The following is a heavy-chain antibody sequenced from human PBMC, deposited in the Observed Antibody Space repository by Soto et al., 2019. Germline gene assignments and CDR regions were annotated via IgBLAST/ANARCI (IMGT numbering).Heavy chain of an antibody. CDR3: ATNRARYCSSTSCYVEYYGMDV. Sequence: ASVKVSCKASGYTFTGYYMHWVRQAPGQGLEWMGWINPNSGGTNYAQKFQGWVTMTRDTSISTAYMELSRLRSDDTAVYYCATNRARYCSSTSCYVEYYGMDVWGQGTTVTVSS. V-gene: IGHV1-2*04. J-gene: IGHJ6*02. D-gene: IGHD2-2*01. CDR1: GYTFTGYY. CDR2: INPNSGGT.